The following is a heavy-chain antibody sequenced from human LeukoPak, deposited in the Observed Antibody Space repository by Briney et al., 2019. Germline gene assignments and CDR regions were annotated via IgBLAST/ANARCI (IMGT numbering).Heavy chain of an antibody. CDR1: GYSFTSYW. J-gene: IGHJ3*02. D-gene: IGHD3-22*01. CDR3: ARSWDYYDSSGSFHDDAFDI. CDR2: IYPGDSDT. Sequence: GESLKISCKGSGYSFTSYWIGWVRQMPGKGLEWMGIIYPGDSDTRYSPSFQGQVTISADKSISTAYLQWSSLKASDTAMYYCARSWDYYDSSGSFHDDAFDIWGQGTMVTVSS. V-gene: IGHV5-51*01.